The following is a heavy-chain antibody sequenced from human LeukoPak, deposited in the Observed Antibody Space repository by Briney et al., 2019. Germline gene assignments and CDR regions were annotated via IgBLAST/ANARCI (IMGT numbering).Heavy chain of an antibody. D-gene: IGHD3-9*01. CDR3: ARGHFDWSNWFDP. CDR2: IYYSGST. Sequence: SETLSLTRTVSGGSISSYYWSWIRQPPGKGLEWIGYIYYSGSTNYNPSLKSRVTISVDTSKNQFSLKLSSVTAADTAVYYCARGHFDWSNWFDPWGQGTLVTVSS. CDR1: GGSISSYY. J-gene: IGHJ5*02. V-gene: IGHV4-59*01.